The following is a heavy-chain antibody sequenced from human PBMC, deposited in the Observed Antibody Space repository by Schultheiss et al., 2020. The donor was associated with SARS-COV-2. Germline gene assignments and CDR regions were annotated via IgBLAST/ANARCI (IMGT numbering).Heavy chain of an antibody. D-gene: IGHD3-10*01. CDR1: GYSISSGYY. CDR3: ARDLESDGSGRAEYYFDY. V-gene: IGHV4-4*07. CDR2: IYTSGST. Sequence: SETLSLTCTVSGYSISSGYYWGWIRQPAGKGLEWIGRIYTSGSTNYNPSLKSRVTMSVDTSKNQFSLKLSSVTAADTAVYYCARDLESDGSGRAEYYFDYWGQGTLVTVSS. J-gene: IGHJ4*02.